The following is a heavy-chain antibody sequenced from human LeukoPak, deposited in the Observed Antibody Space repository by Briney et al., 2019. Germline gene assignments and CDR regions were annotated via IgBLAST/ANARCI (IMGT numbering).Heavy chain of an antibody. CDR3: ASGAHVDTAMAFYYSDY. CDR2: INPNSGGT. V-gene: IGHV1-2*02. J-gene: IGHJ4*01. D-gene: IGHD5-18*01. Sequence: ASVKVSCKASGYTFTGYYMHWVRQAPGQGLEWMGWINPNSGGTNYAQKFQGRVTMTRDTSISTAYMELSSLRYDDTAVFYCASGAHVDTAMAFYYSDYWGQGTLVTVSS. CDR1: GYTFTGYY.